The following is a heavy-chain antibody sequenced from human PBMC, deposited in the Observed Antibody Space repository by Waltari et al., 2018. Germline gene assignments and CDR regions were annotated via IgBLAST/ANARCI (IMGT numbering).Heavy chain of an antibody. J-gene: IGHJ5*02. CDR2: IYYSGST. V-gene: IGHV4-39*07. CDR3: AREDEQQEVRGWFDP. D-gene: IGHD6-13*01. CDR1: GGSISSSSYY. Sequence: QLQLQESGPGLVKPSATLSLTCTVSGGSISSSSYYWGWIRPPPGKGLEWIGSIYYSGSTYYNPSLKSRVTISVDTSKNQFSLKLSSVTAADTAVYYCAREDEQQEVRGWFDPWGQGTLVTVSS.